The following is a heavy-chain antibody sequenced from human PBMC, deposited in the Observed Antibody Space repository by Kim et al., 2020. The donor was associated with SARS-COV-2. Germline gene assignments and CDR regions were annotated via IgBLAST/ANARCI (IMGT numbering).Heavy chain of an antibody. CDR1: GGSISSYY. D-gene: IGHD3-10*01. CDR2: IYYSGST. CDR3: AIAWESGGFRAISGIEV. Sequence: SDTRSLTCTFSGGSISSYYLSWIRQPPGPGLEWIGYIYYSGSTNYNPSLKSRVTISVDTSKNQFSLKLSSVTAADTAVYYWAIAWESGGFRAISGIEVWG. V-gene: IGHV4-59*13. J-gene: IGHJ6*01.